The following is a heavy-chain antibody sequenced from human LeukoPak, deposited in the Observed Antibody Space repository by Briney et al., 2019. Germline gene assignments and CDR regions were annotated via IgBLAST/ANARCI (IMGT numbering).Heavy chain of an antibody. Sequence: SETLSLTCTGSGGSLSTYYWSWIRQPPGEGLEWIGDIYYSGSTNYNPSLTRRVTISVDTSKNQFSLKLSSVTAADTAMYYCARHRTAYYFDYWGQGTLVTVSS. CDR1: GGSLSTYY. J-gene: IGHJ4*02. V-gene: IGHV4-59*08. CDR3: ARHRTAYYFDY. CDR2: IYYSGST.